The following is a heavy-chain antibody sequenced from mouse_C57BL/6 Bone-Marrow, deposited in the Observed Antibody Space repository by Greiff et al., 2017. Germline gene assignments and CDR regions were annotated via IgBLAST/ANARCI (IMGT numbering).Heavy chain of an antibody. Sequence: QVQLQQPGAELVKPGASVKLSCKASGYTFTSYWMHWVKQRPGQGLEWIGMIHPNSGSTNYNEKFKSKATLTVDKSSSTAYMQLSSLTSEDSAVYYCAMPVHYYGSSYGYWGQGTTLTVSS. V-gene: IGHV1-64*01. CDR1: GYTFTSYW. D-gene: IGHD1-1*01. CDR2: IHPNSGST. CDR3: AMPVHYYGSSYGY. J-gene: IGHJ2*01.